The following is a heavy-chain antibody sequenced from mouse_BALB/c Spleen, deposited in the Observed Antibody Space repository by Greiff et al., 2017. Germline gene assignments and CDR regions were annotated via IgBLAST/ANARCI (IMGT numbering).Heavy chain of an antibody. J-gene: IGHJ2*01. D-gene: IGHD2-14*01. CDR3: AREVRGYFDY. CDR1: GFTFSSYA. V-gene: IGHV5-6-5*01. Sequence: EVKVVESGGGLVKPGGSLKLSCAASGFTFSSYAMSWVRQTPEKRLEWVASISSGGSTYYPDSVKGRFTISRDNARNILYLQMSSLRSEDTAMYYCAREVRGYFDYWGQGTTLTVSS. CDR2: ISSGGST.